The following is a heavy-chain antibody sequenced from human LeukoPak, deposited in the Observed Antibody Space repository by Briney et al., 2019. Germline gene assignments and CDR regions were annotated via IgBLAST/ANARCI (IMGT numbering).Heavy chain of an antibody. CDR2: IYTSGST. CDR1: GGSISSYY. J-gene: IGHJ4*02. D-gene: IGHD4-17*01. Sequence: SETLSLTCTVSGGSISSYYWSWIRQPAGKGLEWIGRIYTSGSTYYNPSLKSRVTISVDTSKNQFSLKLSSVTAADTAVYYCAREGYDYGDYYFDYWGQGTLVTVSS. CDR3: AREGYDYGDYYFDY. V-gene: IGHV4-4*07.